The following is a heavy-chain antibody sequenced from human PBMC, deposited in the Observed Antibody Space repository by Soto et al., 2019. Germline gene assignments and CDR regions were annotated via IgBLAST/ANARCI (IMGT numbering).Heavy chain of an antibody. D-gene: IGHD1-26*01. CDR1: GFTFSSYA. J-gene: IGHJ4*02. CDR2: ISYDGSNK. Sequence: PGGSLRLSCAASGFTFSSYAMHWVRQAPGKGLEWVAVISYDGSNKYYADSVKGRFTISRDNSKNTLYLQMNSLRAEDTAVYYCARARGSYYDYWGQGTLVTVPS. V-gene: IGHV3-30-3*01. CDR3: ARARGSYYDY.